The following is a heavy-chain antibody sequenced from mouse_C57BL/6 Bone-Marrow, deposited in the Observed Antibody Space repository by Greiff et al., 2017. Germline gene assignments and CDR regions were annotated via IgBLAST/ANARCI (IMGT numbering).Heavy chain of an antibody. Sequence: VQLKESGGDLVKPGGSLKLSCAASGFTFSSYGMSWVRQTPDKKLEWVATISSGGSYTYYPDSVKGRFTISRDNAKNHLYLQMSSLNSEDTAIYYCARRACPWYFDVWGTGTTVTGSS. CDR2: ISSGGSYT. CDR3: ARRACPWYFDV. V-gene: IGHV5-6*01. CDR1: GFTFSSYG. D-gene: IGHD6-1*01. J-gene: IGHJ1*03.